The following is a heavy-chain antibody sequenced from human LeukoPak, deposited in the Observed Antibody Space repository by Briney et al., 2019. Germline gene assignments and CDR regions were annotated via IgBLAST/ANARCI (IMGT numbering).Heavy chain of an antibody. CDR2: INPSGGST. CDR1: GYTFTSYY. Sequence: ASVKVSCKASGYTFTSYYMHWVRQAPGQGLEWMGIINPSGGSTSYAQKLQGRVTMTRDTSTSTVYMELSSLRSEDTAVHYCARDRLNRSPLSDSSGYYFDYWGQGTLVTVSS. V-gene: IGHV1-46*01. J-gene: IGHJ4*02. D-gene: IGHD3-22*01. CDR3: ARDRLNRSPLSDSSGYYFDY.